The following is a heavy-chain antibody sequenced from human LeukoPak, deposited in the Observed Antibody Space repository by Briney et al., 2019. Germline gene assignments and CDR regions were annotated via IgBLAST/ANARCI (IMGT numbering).Heavy chain of an antibody. CDR3: AKVPYSDYGSGRPPFMDV. CDR2: ISGSGSDT. Sequence: LPGGSLRLSCTASGFSFSTYSMNWVRQAPGKGLEWVSTISGSGSDTYYADSVKGRFTISRDHSENTLYLQMNSLGAEDTAIYYCAKVPYSDYGSGRPPFMDVWGQGTTVAVSS. V-gene: IGHV3-23*01. D-gene: IGHD3-10*01. J-gene: IGHJ6*02. CDR1: GFSFSTYS.